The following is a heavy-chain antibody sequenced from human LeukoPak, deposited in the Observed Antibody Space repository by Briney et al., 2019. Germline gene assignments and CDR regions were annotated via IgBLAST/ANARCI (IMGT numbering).Heavy chain of an antibody. CDR2: ISGSGGST. CDR1: GFTFSSYA. Sequence: PGGSLRLSCAASGFTFSSYAMSWVRQAPGKGLEWVSAISGSGGSTYYADSVKGRFTISRDNSKNTLYLQMNSLRAEDTAVYYCAKGRWLQYQRGIFDYWGQGTLVTVSS. D-gene: IGHD5-24*01. V-gene: IGHV3-23*01. CDR3: AKGRWLQYQRGIFDY. J-gene: IGHJ4*02.